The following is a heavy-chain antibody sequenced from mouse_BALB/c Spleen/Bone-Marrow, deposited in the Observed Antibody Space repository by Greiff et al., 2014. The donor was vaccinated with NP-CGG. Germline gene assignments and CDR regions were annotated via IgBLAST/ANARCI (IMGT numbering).Heavy chain of an antibody. J-gene: IGHJ4*01. CDR2: ISYSGST. D-gene: IGHD2-14*01. CDR1: GYSITSDYA. Sequence: ESGPGLVKPSQSLSLTCTVTGYSITSDYAWNWIRQFPGNKLEWMGYISYSGSTSYNPSLKSRISITRDTSKNQFFLQLNSVTTEDTATYYCARGGYDDAVDYGGQGTSVTVSS. CDR3: ARGGYDDAVDY. V-gene: IGHV3-2*02.